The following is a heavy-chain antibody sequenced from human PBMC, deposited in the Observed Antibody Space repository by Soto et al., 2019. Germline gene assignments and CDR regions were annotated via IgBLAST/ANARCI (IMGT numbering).Heavy chain of an antibody. CDR3: AGARWTGTFDWFDP. CDR1: GGSISSYY. Sequence: SETLSLTCTVSGGSISSYYWSWIRQPAGKGLEWIGRIYTSGSTNYNPSLKSRVTMSVDTSKNQFSLKLSSVTAADTAVYYCAGARWTGTFDWFDPRGQGTLVTVSS. J-gene: IGHJ5*02. CDR2: IYTSGST. D-gene: IGHD1-7*01. V-gene: IGHV4-4*07.